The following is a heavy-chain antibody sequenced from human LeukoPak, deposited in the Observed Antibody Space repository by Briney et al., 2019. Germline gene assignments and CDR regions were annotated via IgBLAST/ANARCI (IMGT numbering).Heavy chain of an antibody. J-gene: IGHJ4*02. CDR3: AKDGLGLRLLNYFDY. V-gene: IGHV3-23*01. CDR2: ISGSGGST. Sequence: GGSLRLSCAASGFTFSSHAMSWVRQAPGKGLEWVSAISGSGGSTYYADSVKGRFTISRDNSKNTLYLQMNSLRAEDTAVYYCAKDGLGLRLLNYFDYWGQGTLVTVSS. CDR1: GFTFSSHA. D-gene: IGHD3-22*01.